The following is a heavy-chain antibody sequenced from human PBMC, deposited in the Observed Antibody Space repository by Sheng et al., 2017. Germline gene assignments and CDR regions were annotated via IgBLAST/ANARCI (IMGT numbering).Heavy chain of an antibody. V-gene: IGHV3-23*04. CDR2: ISASGDIR. CDR3: AKETKGADWGSYFDP. D-gene: IGHD7-27*01. CDR1: GSTFSQIG. Sequence: EVQLAESGGGLVQPGGSLRLSCAASGSTFSQIGMVWVRQAPGKGLEWVSSISASGDIRMYLGSVRGRFTVSRDNAKNTLFLQMNSLRAEDTALYFCAKETKGADWGSYFDPWGQGTLVTVSS. J-gene: IGHJ4*02.